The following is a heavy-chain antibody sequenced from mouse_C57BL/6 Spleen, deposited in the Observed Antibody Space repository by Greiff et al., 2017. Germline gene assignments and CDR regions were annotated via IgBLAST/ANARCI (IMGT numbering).Heavy chain of an antibody. CDR2: FYPGSGSI. V-gene: IGHV1-62-2*01. CDR1: GYTFTEYT. D-gene: IGHD1-1*01. Sequence: QVQLQQSGAELVKPGASVTLSCKASGYTFTEYTIHWVKQRSGQGLEWIGWFYPGSGSIKYNEKFKDKATLTADKSSSTVYMELSRLTSEDSAVYFCARHEEDYYGSSLYAMDYWGQGTSVTVSS. CDR3: ARHEEDYYGSSLYAMDY. J-gene: IGHJ4*01.